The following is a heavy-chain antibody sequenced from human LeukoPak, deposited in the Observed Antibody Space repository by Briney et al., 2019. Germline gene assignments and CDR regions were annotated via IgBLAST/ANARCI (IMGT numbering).Heavy chain of an antibody. V-gene: IGHV1-2*02. CDR1: GYTFTSYD. CDR2: INPNSGGT. D-gene: IGHD1-26*01. CDR3: ASTVGAGHAFDI. Sequence: EASVKVSCKASGYTFTSYDINWVRQATGQGLEWMGWINPNSGGTNYAQKFQGRVTMTRDTSISTAYMELSRLRSDDTAVYYCASTVGAGHAFDIWGQGTMVTVSS. J-gene: IGHJ3*02.